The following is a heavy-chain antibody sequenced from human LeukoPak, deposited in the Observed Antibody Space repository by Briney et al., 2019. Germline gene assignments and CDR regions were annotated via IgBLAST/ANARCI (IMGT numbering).Heavy chain of an antibody. Sequence: SETLSLTCTVSGGSISSSSYYWGWIRQPPGKGLEWIGSIYYSGSTYYNPSLKSRVTISVDTSKNQFSLKLSSVTAADTAVYYCARHYVWGSYRYTGPLGFDYWGQGTLVTVSS. CDR2: IYYSGST. J-gene: IGHJ4*02. V-gene: IGHV4-39*01. CDR3: ARHYVWGSYRYTGPLGFDY. D-gene: IGHD3-16*02. CDR1: GGSISSSSYY.